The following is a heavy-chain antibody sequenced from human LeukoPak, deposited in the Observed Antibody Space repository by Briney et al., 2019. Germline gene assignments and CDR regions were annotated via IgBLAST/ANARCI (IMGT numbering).Heavy chain of an antibody. Sequence: ASVKVSCKASGYTFTGYYMHWVRQAPGQGLEWLGWINPNSGGTNYAQKFQGRVTMTRDTSISTAYMELSRLRSDDTAVYYCARAAYCSSTSCYFFDYWGQRTLVTVSS. CDR2: INPNSGGT. V-gene: IGHV1-2*02. D-gene: IGHD2-2*01. CDR3: ARAAYCSSTSCYFFDY. CDR1: GYTFTGYY. J-gene: IGHJ4*02.